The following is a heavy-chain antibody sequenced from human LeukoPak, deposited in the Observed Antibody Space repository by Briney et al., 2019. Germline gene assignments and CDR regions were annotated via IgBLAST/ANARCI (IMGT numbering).Heavy chain of an antibody. CDR1: GYTFTSYG. Sequence: ASVKISCKASGYTFTSYGISWVRQAPGQGLEWMGWISAYNGNTNYAQKLQGRVTMTTDTSTSTAYMELRSLRSDDTAVYYCARDATIEAAGTVDPWGQGTLVTVSS. CDR2: ISAYNGNT. V-gene: IGHV1-18*01. D-gene: IGHD6-13*01. J-gene: IGHJ5*02. CDR3: ARDATIEAAGTVDP.